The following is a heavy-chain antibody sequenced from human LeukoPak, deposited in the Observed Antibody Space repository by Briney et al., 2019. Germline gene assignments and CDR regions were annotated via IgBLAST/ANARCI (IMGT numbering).Heavy chain of an antibody. J-gene: IGHJ4*02. CDR1: GFTFDDYA. V-gene: IGHV3-9*01. Sequence: GGSLRLSCAASGFTFDDYAMHWVRQAPGKGLEWVSGISWNSGSIGYADSVKGRFTISRDNAKNSLYLQMNSLRAEDTALYYCAKTDSSGWDCYFDYWGQGTLVTVSS. D-gene: IGHD6-19*01. CDR3: AKTDSSGWDCYFDY. CDR2: ISWNSGSI.